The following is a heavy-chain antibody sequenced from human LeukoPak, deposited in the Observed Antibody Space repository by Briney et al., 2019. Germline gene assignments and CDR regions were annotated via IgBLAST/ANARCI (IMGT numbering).Heavy chain of an antibody. Sequence: SETLSLTCSVSGGSISSHYWSWIRQPPGKGLEWIGYINYSGSTNYNRSLKSRITISVDTSKDQFSLNLSSVTAADTAVYYCARIVGGSSWYYFDHWGQGPWSPSPQ. D-gene: IGHD6-13*01. CDR1: GGSISSHY. CDR2: INYSGST. J-gene: IGHJ4*02. V-gene: IGHV4-59*11. CDR3: ARIVGGSSWYYFDH.